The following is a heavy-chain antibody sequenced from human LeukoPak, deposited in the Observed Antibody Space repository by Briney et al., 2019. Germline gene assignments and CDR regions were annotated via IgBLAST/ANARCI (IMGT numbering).Heavy chain of an antibody. Sequence: GGSLRLSCAASGFSFSNYDMHWVRQAPGKGLEWVAVIRYDGNNKYSADSVKGRFTISRDNSKNTLFLQMNTLRAEDTAVYYCAKGGSLGFDYWGQGTPGHRLL. D-gene: IGHD7-27*01. CDR3: AKGGSLGFDY. J-gene: IGHJ4*02. CDR2: IRYDGNNK. V-gene: IGHV3-30*02. CDR1: GFSFSNYD.